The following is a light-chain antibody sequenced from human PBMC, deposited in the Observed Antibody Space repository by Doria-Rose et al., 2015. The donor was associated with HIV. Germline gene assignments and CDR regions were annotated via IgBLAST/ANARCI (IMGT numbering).Light chain of an antibody. CDR1: QSTGSF. V-gene: IGKV1-39*01. J-gene: IGKJ4*01. CDR3: QQSYSTPLT. CDR2: AAS. Sequence: TQSPSSLSASVGDRVTITCRASQSTGSFLHWYQQKPGKAPKLLIYAASSLHNGVPSRFSGSGSGTDFTLTISSLQPEDFATYFCQQSYSTPLTFGGGTKVEIK.